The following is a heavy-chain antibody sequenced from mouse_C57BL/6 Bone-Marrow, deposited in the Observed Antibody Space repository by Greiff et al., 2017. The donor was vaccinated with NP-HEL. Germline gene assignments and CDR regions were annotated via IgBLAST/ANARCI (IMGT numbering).Heavy chain of an antibody. CDR1: GFSLTSYG. D-gene: IGHD1-1*01. CDR2: IWSGGST. Sequence: VMLVESGPGLVQPSQSLSITCTVSGFSLTSYGVHWVRQSPGKGLEWLGVIWSGGSTDYNAAFISRLSISKDNSKSQVFFKMNSLQADDTAIYYCARNSFYYYGSSYFNWYFDVWGTGTTVTVSS. V-gene: IGHV2-2*01. CDR3: ARNSFYYYGSSYFNWYFDV. J-gene: IGHJ1*03.